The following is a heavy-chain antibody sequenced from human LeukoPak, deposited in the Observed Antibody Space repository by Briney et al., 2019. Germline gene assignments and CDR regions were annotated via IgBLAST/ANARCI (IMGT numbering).Heavy chain of an antibody. V-gene: IGHV4-39*01. D-gene: IGHD4-17*01. Sequence: PSETLPLTCTVSGGSISSSSYYWGWIRQPPGKGLEWIGSIYYSGSTYYNPSLKSRFTISVDTSKNQFSLKLSSVTAADTAVYYCARADHGDYSMVGDYWGQGTLVTVSS. CDR3: ARADHGDYSMVGDY. CDR1: GGSISSSSYY. CDR2: IYYSGST. J-gene: IGHJ4*02.